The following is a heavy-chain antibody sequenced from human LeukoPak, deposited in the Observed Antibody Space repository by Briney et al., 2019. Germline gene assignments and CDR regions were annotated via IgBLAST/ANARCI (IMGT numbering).Heavy chain of an antibody. D-gene: IGHD2-8*02. CDR3: AREESGGYFDY. Sequence: GASVKVSCKASGYTFTNYYMRWVRQAPGQGLEWMGLINPTGTGTNYAQKFRGRVTLTRDTSTTTVHMELSSLRSEDTAVYYCAREESGGYFDYWGQGTPVTVSS. CDR2: INPTGTGT. V-gene: IGHV1-46*01. CDR1: GYTFTNYY. J-gene: IGHJ4*02.